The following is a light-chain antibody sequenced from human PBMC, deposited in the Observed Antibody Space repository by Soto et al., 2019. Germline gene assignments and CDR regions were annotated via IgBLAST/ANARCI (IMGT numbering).Light chain of an antibody. J-gene: IGKJ1*01. CDR2: GTS. CDR3: QHYGASPRT. Sequence: VLTQSPGTLSLSPGERATLSCRASQSVSSSNLGWYQQKPGQAPRLFIYGTSIRATGIPDRFSGSGTGTEFTLTISRLEPEDFAVYYCQHYGASPRTFGQGTKVEI. CDR1: QSVSSSN. V-gene: IGKV3-20*01.